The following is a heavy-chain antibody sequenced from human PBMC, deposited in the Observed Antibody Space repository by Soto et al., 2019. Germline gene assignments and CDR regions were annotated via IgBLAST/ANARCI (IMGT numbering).Heavy chain of an antibody. Sequence: VASVKVSCKASGYTFTGYYLHWVRLAPGQGLEWMGWINPTSGGTNYAQKFQGWVTMTRDTSISTAYMELSRLRSDDTAVYYCVRASRGFSYGALDCWGQGTLVTVSS. J-gene: IGHJ4*02. CDR2: INPTSGGT. CDR1: GYTFTGYY. V-gene: IGHV1-2*04. D-gene: IGHD5-18*01. CDR3: VRASRGFSYGALDC.